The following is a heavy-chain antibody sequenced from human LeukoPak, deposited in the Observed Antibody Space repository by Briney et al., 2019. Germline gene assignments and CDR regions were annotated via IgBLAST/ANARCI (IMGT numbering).Heavy chain of an antibody. V-gene: IGHV3-23*01. D-gene: IGHD3-22*01. CDR2: ISGSSGST. CDR1: GFTFSSYA. Sequence: GGSLRLSCAASGFTFSSYAMSWVRQAPGKGLEWVSGISGSSGSTYSADSVKGRFTISRDNSKNTLYLTMNSLRAEDTAVYYCARGYYYDSSEYYFDYWGQGTLVTVSS. CDR3: ARGYYYDSSEYYFDY. J-gene: IGHJ4*02.